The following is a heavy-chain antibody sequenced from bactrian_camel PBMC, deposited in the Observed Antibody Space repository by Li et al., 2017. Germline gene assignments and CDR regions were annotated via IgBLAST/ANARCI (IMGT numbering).Heavy chain of an antibody. D-gene: IGHD1*01. CDR2: IYSDGSNT. V-gene: IGHV3-2*01. CDR3: ATDLFESYNY. J-gene: IGHJ4*01. CDR1: GFTFSDYY. Sequence: QVQLVESGGGLVQPGGSLRLSCAASGFTFSDYYMTWVRQAPGKGLEWVSSIYSDGSNTYYADSVKGRFTISRDNGNNMLYLQMNSLSSEDTALYYCATDLFESYNYWGQGTQVT.